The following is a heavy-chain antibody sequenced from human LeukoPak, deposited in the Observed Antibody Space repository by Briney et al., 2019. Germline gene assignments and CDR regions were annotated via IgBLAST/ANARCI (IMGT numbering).Heavy chain of an antibody. CDR2: IYASGTT. D-gene: IGHD6-19*01. V-gene: IGHV4-4*07. CDR1: GGSINNYF. J-gene: IGHJ4*02. CDR3: ARGSGWYLY. Sequence: TSETLSLTCTVSGGSINNYFWSWIRQPAGKGLEWIGLIYASGTTDYNPSLNSRVTMSVDTSKNHVSLKLSSVTAADTAVYFCARGSGWYLYWGQGTLVTVSS.